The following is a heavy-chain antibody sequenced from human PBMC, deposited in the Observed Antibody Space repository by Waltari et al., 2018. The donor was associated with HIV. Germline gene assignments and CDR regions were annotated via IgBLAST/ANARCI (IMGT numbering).Heavy chain of an antibody. Sequence: TVSGGSISSGGYYWSWIRQHPGKGLEWIGYIYYSGSTYYNPSLKSRVTISVDTSKNQFSLKLSSVTAADTAVYYCARDHRVGATASFDIWGQGTMVTVSS. CDR1: GGSISSGGYY. V-gene: IGHV4-31*03. CDR2: IYYSGST. D-gene: IGHD1-26*01. CDR3: ARDHRVGATASFDI. J-gene: IGHJ3*02.